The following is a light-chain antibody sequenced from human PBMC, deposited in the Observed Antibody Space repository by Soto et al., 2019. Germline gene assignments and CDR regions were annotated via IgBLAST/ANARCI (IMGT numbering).Light chain of an antibody. CDR1: RSITTY. J-gene: IGKJ5*01. V-gene: IGKV1-39*01. Sequence: DIEMTQSPSSLSASVGDGVTITCRASRSITTYLNWYQHKPGKPPKLLIYGSSNLQNGVPSRFSGSGSGTVFTLTIADLQPEDFATYSCQQNFNDPITFGRGTRLDMK. CDR3: QQNFNDPIT. CDR2: GSS.